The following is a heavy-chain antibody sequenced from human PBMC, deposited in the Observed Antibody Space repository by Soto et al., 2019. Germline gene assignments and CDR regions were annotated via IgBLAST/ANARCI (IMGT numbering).Heavy chain of an antibody. V-gene: IGHV3-30*18. J-gene: IGHJ6*02. CDR1: GFSFSDYG. CDR3: AKRMGITGTYYYGMDV. Sequence: PGGSLRLSCAAAGFSFSDYGMHWVRQGPGKGLEWVAVISYDGSNKYYADSVKGRFTISRDNSKNTLYLQMNSLRAEDTAVYYCAKRMGITGTYYYGMDVWGQGTTVTVSS. CDR2: ISYDGSNK. D-gene: IGHD1-20*01.